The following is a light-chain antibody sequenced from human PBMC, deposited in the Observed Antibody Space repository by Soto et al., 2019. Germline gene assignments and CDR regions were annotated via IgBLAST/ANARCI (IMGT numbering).Light chain of an antibody. J-gene: IGKJ5*01. V-gene: IGKV1-39*01. CDR2: GAS. CDR1: QSISRH. Sequence: DIHMCQAASSLSPSFGYVVTLSCRSSQSISRHLNWYQQKPGRAPRLLIYGASNLQSGVPSRFSGSGSGTDFTLTIICLLPEDFTTYYCQLGYSTPVTFDQGTR. CDR3: QLGYSTPVT.